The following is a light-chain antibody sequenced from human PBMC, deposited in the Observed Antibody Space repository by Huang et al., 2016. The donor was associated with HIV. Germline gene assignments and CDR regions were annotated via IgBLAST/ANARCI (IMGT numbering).Light chain of an antibody. CDR2: LAS. CDR3: RQGLQSWT. J-gene: IGKJ1*01. Sequence: DIVMVQSPVSLSVTPGEAASITCRSSQSLLHSNGHNDLDWYQQKPGQSPQLLIYLASTRAAGGPDRFSGSGSGTDFTLKINRVEADEVGIYYCRQGLQSWTFGQGTKVEI. CDR1: QSLLHSNGHND. V-gene: IGKV2-28*01.